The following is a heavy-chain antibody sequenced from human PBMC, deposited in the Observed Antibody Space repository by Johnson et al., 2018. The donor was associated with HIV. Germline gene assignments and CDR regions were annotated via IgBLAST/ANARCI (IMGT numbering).Heavy chain of an antibody. Sequence: QVQLVESGGGLAKPAWSPRLSCGASQFTFSSYYMSWIRQAPGKGLEWVSYISSSGGTIYNADSVKGRFTISRNNAKNSLYLQMNSLRAEDTAVYFCATVWRNEGRHAFDIWGQGTMVTVSS. CDR1: QFTFSSYY. J-gene: IGHJ3*02. CDR2: ISSSGGTI. CDR3: ATVWRNEGRHAFDI. V-gene: IGHV3-11*04. D-gene: IGHD1-1*01.